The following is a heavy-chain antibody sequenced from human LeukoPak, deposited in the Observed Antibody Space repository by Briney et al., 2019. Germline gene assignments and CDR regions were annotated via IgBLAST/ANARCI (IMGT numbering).Heavy chain of an antibody. CDR1: GGSISSSNW. D-gene: IGHD6-13*01. Sequence: SGTLSFTCAVSGGSISSSNWWSWVRQPPGKGLEWIGEIYHSGSTNYNPSLKSRVTISVDTSKNQFSLKLSSVTAADTAVYYCARVFRKGYSSSWYYYYYYMDVWGKGTTVTVSS. J-gene: IGHJ6*03. V-gene: IGHV4-4*02. CDR2: IYHSGST. CDR3: ARVFRKGYSSSWYYYYYYMDV.